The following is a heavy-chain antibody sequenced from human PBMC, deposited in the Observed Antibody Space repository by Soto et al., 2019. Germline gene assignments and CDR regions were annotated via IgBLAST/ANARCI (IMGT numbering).Heavy chain of an antibody. J-gene: IGHJ3*02. Sequence: SETLSLTCTVSGGSISGYYWSWIRQPPGKGLEWIGYMYNTGSTVYNPSFKSRVTISVDTSKNQFSLKLSSVTAADTAVYYCARLSGSSAFDIWGQGTMVTVSS. V-gene: IGHV4-59*08. CDR3: ARLSGSSAFDI. CDR1: GGSISGYY. CDR2: MYNTGST. D-gene: IGHD3-10*01.